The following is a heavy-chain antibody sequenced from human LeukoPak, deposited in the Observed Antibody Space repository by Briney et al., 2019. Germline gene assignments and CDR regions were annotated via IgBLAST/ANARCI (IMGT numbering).Heavy chain of an antibody. D-gene: IGHD3-10*01. Sequence: SETLSLTCTVSGGSISSYYWSWIRQPAGKGLEWIGRIYTSGSTNYNPSLKSRVTMSVDTSKNQFSLKLSSVTAADTAVYYCARYRGGSGSYYRTKNYYYYMDVWGKGTTVTISS. CDR2: IYTSGST. CDR3: ARYRGGSGSYYRTKNYYYYMDV. J-gene: IGHJ6*03. CDR1: GGSISSYY. V-gene: IGHV4-4*07.